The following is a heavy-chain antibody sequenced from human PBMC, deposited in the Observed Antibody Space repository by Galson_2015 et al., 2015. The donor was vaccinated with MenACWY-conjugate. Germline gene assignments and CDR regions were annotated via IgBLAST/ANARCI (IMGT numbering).Heavy chain of an antibody. V-gene: IGHV3-30*18. Sequence: SLRLSCAVSGLTFSHYGMHWVRQAPGKGLEWVAVISYDGSNKYYADSVKGRFTISRDNSKNTLYLQMNSLRAEDTAVYYCAKGSMVRGIIITLDYWSQGTLVTVSS. CDR2: ISYDGSNK. D-gene: IGHD3-10*01. CDR3: AKGSMVRGIIITLDY. J-gene: IGHJ4*02. CDR1: GLTFSHYG.